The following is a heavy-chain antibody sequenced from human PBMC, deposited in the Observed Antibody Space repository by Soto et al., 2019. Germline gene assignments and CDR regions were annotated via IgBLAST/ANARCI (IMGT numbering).Heavy chain of an antibody. CDR1: GGSISSGSYY. Sequence: PSETLSLTCTVSGGSISSGSYYWTWIRQPPGKGLEWIGHIYYSGSTNYNPSLKSRVTISVDTSKNQFSLRLSSVTAADTAVYYCARARYDILTGYQFDYWGQGTLVTVSS. V-gene: IGHV4-61*01. CDR3: ARARYDILTGYQFDY. D-gene: IGHD3-9*01. J-gene: IGHJ4*02. CDR2: IYYSGST.